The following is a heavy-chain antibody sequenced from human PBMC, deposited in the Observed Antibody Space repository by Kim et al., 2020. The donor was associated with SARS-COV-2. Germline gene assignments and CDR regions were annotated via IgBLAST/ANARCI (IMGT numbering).Heavy chain of an antibody. V-gene: IGHV4-34*01. J-gene: IGHJ2*01. CDR3: ASRSSWYPPLLPRKAYFDL. Sequence: SETLSLTCAVYGGSFSGYYWSWIRQPPGKGLEWIGEINHSGSTNYNPSLKSRVTISVDTSKNQFSLKLSSVTAADTAVYYCASRSSWYPPLLPRKAYFDL. D-gene: IGHD6-13*01. CDR1: GGSFSGYY. CDR2: INHSGST.